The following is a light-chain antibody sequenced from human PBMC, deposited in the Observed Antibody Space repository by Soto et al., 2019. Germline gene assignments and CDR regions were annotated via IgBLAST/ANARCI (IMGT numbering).Light chain of an antibody. CDR3: QQYYSYPWT. Sequence: AIRMTQSPSSFSASTGDRVTITCRASQGISSYLAWYQQKPGKAPKLLIYAASTLQSGVPSRFSGSGSGTDFTLTISCLQSEDFATYYCQQYYSYPWTCGEGPKVEIK. CDR2: AAS. V-gene: IGKV1-8*01. CDR1: QGISSY. J-gene: IGKJ1*01.